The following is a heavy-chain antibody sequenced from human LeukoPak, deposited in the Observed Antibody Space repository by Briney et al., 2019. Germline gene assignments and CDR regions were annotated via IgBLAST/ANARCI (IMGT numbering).Heavy chain of an antibody. CDR1: GFTFTNYW. V-gene: IGHV3-7*01. Sequence: GGSLRLSCAASGFTFTNYWMSWVRQAPGKGLELVANIKQDRSEKYYVDSVKGRFTISRDNAKNSLYLQMNSLRAEDTAVYYCARIRYSENIDYWGQGTLVTVSS. J-gene: IGHJ4*02. CDR3: ARIRYSENIDY. CDR2: IKQDRSEK. D-gene: IGHD1-1*01.